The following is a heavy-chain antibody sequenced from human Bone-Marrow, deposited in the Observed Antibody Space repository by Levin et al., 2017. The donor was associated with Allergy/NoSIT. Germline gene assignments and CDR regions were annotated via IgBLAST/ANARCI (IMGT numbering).Heavy chain of an antibody. CDR1: GFTFSDYA. CDR2: ISYDGSSQ. D-gene: IGHD3-3*01. Sequence: GESLKISCAASGFTFSDYALHWVRQSPGKGLEWLGVISYDGSSQYYADSVRGRFTISRDNSKNTSSLQMNGLRPDDTSLYSCATLHSLAWFWGQGTLLTVSS. CDR3: ATLHSLAWF. V-gene: IGHV3-30*03. J-gene: IGHJ4*02.